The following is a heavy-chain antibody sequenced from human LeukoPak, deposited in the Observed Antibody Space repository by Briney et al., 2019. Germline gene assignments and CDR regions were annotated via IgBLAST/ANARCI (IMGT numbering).Heavy chain of an antibody. CDR1: GYTFTGYY. V-gene: IGHV1-2*02. D-gene: IGHD2-2*01. CDR2: INPNSGGT. J-gene: IGHJ4*02. CDR3: ARDASVVVVPAAISFIDY. Sequence: GASVKVSCKASGYTFTGYYMHWVRQAPGQGLEWMRWINPNSGGTSYAQNFQGRVTMTRDTSISTAYMELSRLRSDDTAVYYCARDASVVVVPAAISFIDYWGQGTLVTVSS.